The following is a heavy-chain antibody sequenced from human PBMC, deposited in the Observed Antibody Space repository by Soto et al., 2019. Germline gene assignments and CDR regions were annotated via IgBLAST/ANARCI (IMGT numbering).Heavy chain of an antibody. J-gene: IGHJ4*02. CDR2: IYYSGST. CDR3: ARANTVTTETDFDY. Sequence: QVQLQESGPGLVKPSQTLSLTCTVSGGSISSGGYYWSWIRQHPGKGLEWIGYIYYSGSTYYNPSLTRRVTISVDRSKNKFSVKLSSVTAANTDVYYCARANTVTTETDFDYSGQGTLVTVSS. D-gene: IGHD4-17*01. V-gene: IGHV4-31*03. CDR1: GGSISSGGYY.